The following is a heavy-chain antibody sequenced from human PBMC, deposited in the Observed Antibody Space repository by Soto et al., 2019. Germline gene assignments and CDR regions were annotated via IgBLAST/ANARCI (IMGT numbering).Heavy chain of an antibody. CDR3: ARGCIAVTTHLCY. CDR2: INPYNGNT. Sequence: ASVKVSCKASGYTFNTYGITWVRQAPGRGLEWMGWINPYNGNTKFAQKLQDRVTMTTATSTSTAYMGLASLRSDDTAVYYCARGCIAVTTHLCYWGQGTLVTVSS. V-gene: IGHV1-18*01. D-gene: IGHD4-17*01. J-gene: IGHJ4*02. CDR1: GYTFNTYG.